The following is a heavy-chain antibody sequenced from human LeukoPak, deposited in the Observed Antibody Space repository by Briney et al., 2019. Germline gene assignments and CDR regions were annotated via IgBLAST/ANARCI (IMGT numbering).Heavy chain of an antibody. V-gene: IGHV3-72*01. CDR2: SRNKANSFTT. CDR3: GRADCRGGSCYTSY. CDR1: GFTFSDYY. Sequence: GGPLRLSCAASGFTFSDYYMDWVRQAPGKGPEWIGRSRNKANSFTTEYAASVRGRFTISRDDSENSLYLQMSSLKVEDTAVYYCGRADCRGGSCYTSYWGQGTLVTVSS. D-gene: IGHD2-15*01. J-gene: IGHJ4*02.